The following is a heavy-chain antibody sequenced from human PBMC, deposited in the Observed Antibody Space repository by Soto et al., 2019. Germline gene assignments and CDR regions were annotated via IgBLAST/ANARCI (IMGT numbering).Heavy chain of an antibody. J-gene: IGHJ3*02. D-gene: IGHD5-18*01. V-gene: IGHV5-51*01. Sequence: PXESMNVSSKGCGYSFTSYRLGWVRSVPGKSLERMRIIYPGNSDTRYSPSFQGQVTISADKSISAAYRRWSSLKASDAAMDYCARVGTAMVTGVDDAFDIWRQGKMVTVSS. CDR1: GYSFTSYR. CDR2: IYPGNSDT. CDR3: ARVGTAMVTGVDDAFDI.